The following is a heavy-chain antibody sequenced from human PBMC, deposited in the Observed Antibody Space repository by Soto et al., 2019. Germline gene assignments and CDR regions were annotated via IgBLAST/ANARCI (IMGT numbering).Heavy chain of an antibody. CDR3: ARDTGGMDV. J-gene: IGHJ6*02. V-gene: IGHV3-30-3*01. Sequence: SLRLSCAASGFTFSSYAMHWVRQAPGKGLEWVAVISYDGSNKYYADSVKGRFTISRDNSKNTLYLQMNSLRAEDTAVYYCARDTGGMDVWGQGTTVTVSS. CDR1: GFTFSSYA. CDR2: ISYDGSNK.